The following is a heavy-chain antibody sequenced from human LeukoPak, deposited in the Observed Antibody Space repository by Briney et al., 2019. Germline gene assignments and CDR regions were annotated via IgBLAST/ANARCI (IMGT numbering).Heavy chain of an antibody. CDR3: ARDHSSSWFDGWFDP. J-gene: IGHJ5*02. Sequence: GGSLRLSCAASGFTFSSFEMNWVRQAPGKGLEWASYISSSGSIIYYADSVKGRFTISRDNAKNSLYLQMNSLRAEDTAVYYCARDHSSSWFDGWFDPWGQGTLVTVSS. CDR1: GFTFSSFE. V-gene: IGHV3-48*03. CDR2: ISSSGSII. D-gene: IGHD6-13*01.